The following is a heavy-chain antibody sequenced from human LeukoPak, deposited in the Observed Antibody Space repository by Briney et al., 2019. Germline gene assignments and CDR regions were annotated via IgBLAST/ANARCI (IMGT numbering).Heavy chain of an antibody. CDR2: IYSGGST. CDR1: GFTVSSNY. D-gene: IGHD6-19*01. CDR3: ARRGGAGTAVAGTQYYYGMDV. V-gene: IGHV3-53*04. Sequence: GGSLRLSCAASGFTVSSNYMSWVRQAPGKGLEWVSVIYSGGSTYYADSVKGRFTISRHNSKNTLYLQKNSLRAEDTAVYYCARRGGAGTAVAGTQYYYGMDVWGQGTTVTVSS. J-gene: IGHJ6*02.